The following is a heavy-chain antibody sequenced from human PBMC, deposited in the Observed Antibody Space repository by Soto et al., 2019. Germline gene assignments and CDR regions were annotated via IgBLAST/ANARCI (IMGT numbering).Heavy chain of an antibody. CDR1: GFTFTSYA. CDR2: ISGSDGGT. D-gene: IGHD6-13*01. V-gene: IGHV3-23*01. CDR3: ATYKIGQQVVSAC. J-gene: IGHJ4*02. Sequence: PGGSLRLSCTASGFTFTSYAMSWVRQAPGKGLEWVSSISGSDGGTYYADSVKGRFTISRDNSKNTLYLQMNGLRAEDTAVYYCATYKIGQQVVSACWGQGTLVTVSS.